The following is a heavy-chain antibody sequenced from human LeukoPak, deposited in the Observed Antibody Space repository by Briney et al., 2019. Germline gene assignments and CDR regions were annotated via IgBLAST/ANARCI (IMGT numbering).Heavy chain of an antibody. V-gene: IGHV3-21*05. CDR3: ARDKGVWFGELGAS. Sequence: GGSLRLSCAASGFTFSSYEMNWVRQAPGKGLEWVSYISSSSSYTNYADSVKGRFTISRDNAKNSLYLQMNSLRAEDTAVYYCARDKGVWFGELGASWGQGALVTVSS. D-gene: IGHD3-10*01. CDR1: GFTFSSYE. J-gene: IGHJ5*02. CDR2: ISSSSSYT.